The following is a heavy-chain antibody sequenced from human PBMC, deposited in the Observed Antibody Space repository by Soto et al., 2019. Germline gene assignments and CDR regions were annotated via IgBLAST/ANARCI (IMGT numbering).Heavy chain of an antibody. Sequence: QVQLQESGPGLVKPSETLSLTCSVSGGSISSYYWSWIRQPAGKALEWIGRIYTSGSTNYNPSLKRRVTMSVDTSMNQFALKLTSVTAADTAVYYCARDPYCRSTICYDAFDIWGQGTLVTVSS. CDR2: IYTSGST. J-gene: IGHJ3*02. CDR1: GGSISSYY. D-gene: IGHD2-2*01. V-gene: IGHV4-4*07. CDR3: ARDPYCRSTICYDAFDI.